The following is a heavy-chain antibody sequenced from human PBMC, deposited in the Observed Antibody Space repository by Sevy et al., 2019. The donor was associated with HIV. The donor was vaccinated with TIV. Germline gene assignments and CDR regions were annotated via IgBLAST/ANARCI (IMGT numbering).Heavy chain of an antibody. D-gene: IGHD1-26*01. J-gene: IGHJ1*01. CDR2: ITAYNGNT. CDR1: GYTFTSYH. V-gene: IGHV1-18*01. CDR3: ARAPSGSQGPGQYFHH. Sequence: ASVKVSCKASGYTFTSYHITWVRQAPGQGLEWMGWITAYNGNTNYAQRLQGRVTMTTDTSTSIAYMELRGLRSDDTAVYYCARAPSGSQGPGQYFHHWGQGTLVTVSS.